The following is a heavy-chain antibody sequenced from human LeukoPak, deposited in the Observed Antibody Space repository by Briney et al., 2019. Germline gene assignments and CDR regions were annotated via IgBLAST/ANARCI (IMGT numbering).Heavy chain of an antibody. J-gene: IGHJ4*02. Sequence: SETLSLTCTVSGGSMSSYYWGWIRQPPGKGLEWIGSIYYSGSTYYNPSLKSRVTISVDTSKNQFSLKLSSVTAADTAVYYCARGVGATFDYWGQGTLVTVSS. D-gene: IGHD1-26*01. V-gene: IGHV4-39*07. CDR1: GGSMSSYY. CDR3: ARGVGATFDY. CDR2: IYYSGST.